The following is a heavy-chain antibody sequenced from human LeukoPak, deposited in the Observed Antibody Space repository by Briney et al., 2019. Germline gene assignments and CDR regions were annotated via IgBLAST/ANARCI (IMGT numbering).Heavy chain of an antibody. J-gene: IGHJ4*02. D-gene: IGHD4/OR15-4a*01. V-gene: IGHV3-21*04. CDR1: GFTFSSYS. CDR3: ARHMVLSPCDY. CDR2: ISSSSSYI. Sequence: GGSLRLSCAASGFTFSSYSMNWVRQAPGKGLEWVSSISSSSSYIYYADSVQGRFTISRDNAKNSLHLQLNSLRAEDTAVYYCARHMVLSPCDYWGQGTLVAVSS.